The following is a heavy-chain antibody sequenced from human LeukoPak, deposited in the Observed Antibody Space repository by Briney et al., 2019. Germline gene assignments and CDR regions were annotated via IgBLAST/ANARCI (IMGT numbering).Heavy chain of an antibody. V-gene: IGHV1-3*01. CDR1: GGTFSSYA. CDR3: ARDQAAVAYYFDY. Sequence: ASVKVSCKASGGTFSSYAISWVRQTPGQGLEWMGWINGGNGNTKYSQKFQGRVTITRDTSASTAYMELGSLRSDDTAVYYCARDQAAVAYYFDYWGQGTLVTVSS. D-gene: IGHD6-19*01. J-gene: IGHJ4*02. CDR2: INGGNGNT.